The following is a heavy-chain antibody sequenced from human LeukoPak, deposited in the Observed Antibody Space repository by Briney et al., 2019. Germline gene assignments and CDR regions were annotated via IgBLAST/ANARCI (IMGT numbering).Heavy chain of an antibody. D-gene: IGHD6-6*01. CDR2: IIAYNGNT. V-gene: IGHV1-18*04. CDR1: GYTFTSYG. Sequence: ASVKVSCKASGYTFTSYGISWVRQAPGQGLEWMGWIIAYNGNTNYAQKLQGRVTMTTDTSTSTAYTELRSLRSDDTAVYYCARDMDLAAARPDYWGQATLVTVSS. CDR3: ARDMDLAAARPDY. J-gene: IGHJ4*02.